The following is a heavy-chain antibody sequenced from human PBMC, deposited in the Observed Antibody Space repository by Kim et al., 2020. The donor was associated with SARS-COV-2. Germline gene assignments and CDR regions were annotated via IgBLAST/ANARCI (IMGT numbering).Heavy chain of an antibody. CDR3: AALDTANKGAY. CDR2: IKRDGSEI. J-gene: IGHJ4*02. D-gene: IGHD5-18*01. CDR1: DFIISGDW. V-gene: IGHV3-7*01. Sequence: GGSLRLSCTVSDFIISGDWISWVRQAPGKGLEWVAMIKRDGSEIYYVDSVKGRFTISRDNAKKSLFLQMNTLRAEDTAVYYCAALDTANKGAYWGQGTLVTVSS.